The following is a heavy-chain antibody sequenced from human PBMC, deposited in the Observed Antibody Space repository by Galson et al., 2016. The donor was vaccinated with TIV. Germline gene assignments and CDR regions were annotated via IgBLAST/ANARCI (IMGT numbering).Heavy chain of an antibody. CDR2: IYPSDSYT. D-gene: IGHD3-10*02. CDR3: SREAVLTSGAFDI. V-gene: IGHV5-10-1*01. CDR1: GYTFTNYW. J-gene: IGHJ3*02. Sequence: QSGAEVKKPGESLKISCKGSGYTFTNYWIVWVRQMPGKGLEWMGIIYPSDSYTNYSPSLQGHVTISADRSISTAYLQWRSLKASDAAMYYCSREAVLTSGAFDILGQGTMVAVSS.